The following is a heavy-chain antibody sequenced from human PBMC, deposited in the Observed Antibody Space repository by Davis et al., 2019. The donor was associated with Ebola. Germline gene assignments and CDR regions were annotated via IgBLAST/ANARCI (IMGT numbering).Heavy chain of an antibody. V-gene: IGHV4-39*01. CDR1: GGSISSSSYY. J-gene: IGHJ4*02. D-gene: IGHD3-16*01. Sequence: PSETLSLTCTVSGGSISSSSYYWGWIRQPPGKGLEWIGSIYYSGSTYYNPSLKSRVTISVDTSKNQFSLKLSSVTAADTAVYYCARPGGEGYWGQGTLVTVSS. CDR3: ARPGGEGY. CDR2: IYYSGST.